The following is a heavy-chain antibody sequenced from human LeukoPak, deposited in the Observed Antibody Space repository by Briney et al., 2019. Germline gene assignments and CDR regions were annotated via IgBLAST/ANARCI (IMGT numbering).Heavy chain of an antibody. CDR3: GKGRGYCTGGSCYSDY. V-gene: IGHV3-23*01. Sequence: GGSLRLSCTASGFTFSNYAMSWVRQAPGKGLEWVSTISGSDGSTYYADSVKGRFTISRDNSRNTLYLQMNSPRVEDTAVYYCGKGRGYCTGGSCYSDYWGQGTLVTVSS. CDR1: GFTFSNYA. D-gene: IGHD2-15*01. CDR2: ISGSDGST. J-gene: IGHJ4*02.